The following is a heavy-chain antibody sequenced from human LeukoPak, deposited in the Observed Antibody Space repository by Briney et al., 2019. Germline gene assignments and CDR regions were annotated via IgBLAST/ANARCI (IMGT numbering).Heavy chain of an antibody. J-gene: IGHJ6*03. V-gene: IGHV3-23*01. CDR2: ISGSGGST. D-gene: IGHD6-19*01. CDR1: GFTFSSYA. Sequence: GGSLRLSCAASGFTFSSYAMSWVRQAPGKGLEWVSAISGSGGSTYYADSVKDRFTISRDNSKNTLYLQMNSLRAEDTAVYYCAKEEMQWLVNYYYMDVWGKGTTVTVSS. CDR3: AKEEMQWLVNYYYMDV.